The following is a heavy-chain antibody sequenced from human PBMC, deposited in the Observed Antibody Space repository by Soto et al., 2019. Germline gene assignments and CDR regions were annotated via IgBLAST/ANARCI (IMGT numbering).Heavy chain of an antibody. V-gene: IGHV4-4*02. CDR2: IYHSGST. CDR1: GGSISSSNW. J-gene: IGHJ4*02. CDR3: AKNPGYYYDSTGYHFDY. D-gene: IGHD3-22*01. Sequence: SETLSLTCAVSGGSISSSNWWSWVRQPPGKGLDWIGEIYHSGSTNYNPSLKSRVTISVDKSKNQFSLKLSSVTAADTAVYYCAKNPGYYYDSTGYHFDYWGQGTLVTVSS.